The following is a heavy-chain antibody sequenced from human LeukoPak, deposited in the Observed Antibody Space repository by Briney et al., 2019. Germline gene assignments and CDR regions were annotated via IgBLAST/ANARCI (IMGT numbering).Heavy chain of an antibody. CDR2: IHNSGST. CDR3: ARRYYYDLGSFPFDF. CDR1: GGPFSGYF. V-gene: IGHV4-34*01. D-gene: IGHD3-10*01. Sequence: AETLSLTCAVSGGPFSGYFWSWIRQSSGKGLEWIGEIHNSGSTNYNPSLNSRVTISEDTSKNQFYLNLSAVTAADTAVYYCARRYYYDLGSFPFDFWGQGTLVTVSS. J-gene: IGHJ4*02.